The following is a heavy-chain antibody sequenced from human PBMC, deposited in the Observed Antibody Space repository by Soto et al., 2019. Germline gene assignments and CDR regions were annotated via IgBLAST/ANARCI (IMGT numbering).Heavy chain of an antibody. Sequence: QVQLVESGGGVVQPGRFLRLSCAASGFTFSSYAMHWVRQAPGKGLEWVAVISYDGSNKYYADSVKGRFTISRDNSKNTLYLQMNSLRAEDTAVYYCARDMGKGKQLANYFDYWGQGTLVTVSS. CDR1: GFTFSSYA. CDR3: ARDMGKGKQLANYFDY. CDR2: ISYDGSNK. J-gene: IGHJ4*02. D-gene: IGHD6-13*01. V-gene: IGHV3-30-3*01.